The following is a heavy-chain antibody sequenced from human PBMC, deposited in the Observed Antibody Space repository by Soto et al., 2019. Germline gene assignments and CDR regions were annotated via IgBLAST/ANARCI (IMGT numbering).Heavy chain of an antibody. CDR2: ISSSSSTI. J-gene: IGHJ3*02. Sequence: GGSLRLSCAASGFTFSSYSMNWVRQAPGKGLEWVSYISSSSSTIYYADSVKGRFTISRDNAKNSLYLQMNSLRDEDTAVYYCARDGVYDSSGYYYGVAFDIWGQGXMVTVSS. D-gene: IGHD3-22*01. CDR3: ARDGVYDSSGYYYGVAFDI. CDR1: GFTFSSYS. V-gene: IGHV3-48*02.